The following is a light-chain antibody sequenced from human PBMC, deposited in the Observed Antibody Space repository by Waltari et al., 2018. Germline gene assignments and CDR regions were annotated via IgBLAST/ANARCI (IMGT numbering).Light chain of an antibody. J-gene: IGKJ2*01. CDR1: QSVSTS. Sequence: EIVLTQSPATLSLSPGERATLSCRARQSVSTSLAWYQQKHGQAPRLLIYDASNRATGVPARFRCSGSETNFSLTISSREPEDFAIDYCQQRSRWPPMYTFGQGTKLEIK. V-gene: IGKV3-11*01. CDR2: DAS. CDR3: QQRSRWPPMYT.